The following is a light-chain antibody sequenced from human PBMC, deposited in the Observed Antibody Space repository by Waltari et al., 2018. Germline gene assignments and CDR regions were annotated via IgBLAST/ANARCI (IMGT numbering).Light chain of an antibody. V-gene: IGKV3-20*01. CDR2: GAS. Sequence: EIVLTQSPGTLSLSPGERATLSCRASQSVSRTLAWYQQKPGQAPRLLFYGASTRATGIPERFSGGGSGTDFSLTISRLEPEDFAVYYCQHYVRLPVTFGQGTKVEIK. J-gene: IGKJ1*01. CDR3: QHYVRLPVT. CDR1: QSVSRT.